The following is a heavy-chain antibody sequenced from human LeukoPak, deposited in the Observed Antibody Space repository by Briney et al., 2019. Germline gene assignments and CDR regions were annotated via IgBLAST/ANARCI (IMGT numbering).Heavy chain of an antibody. D-gene: IGHD6-13*01. J-gene: IGHJ4*02. Sequence: PGGSLRLSCAASGFTFSDHYMDWVRQAPGKGLEWVGRIRNKAKSYTTEYAASVKGRFTISRDDSKNSLYLQMNSLKTEDTAVYYCARVVAAVGSDYFDYWGQGTRVTVSS. V-gene: IGHV3-72*01. CDR2: IRNKAKSYTT. CDR3: ARVVAAVGSDYFDY. CDR1: GFTFSDHY.